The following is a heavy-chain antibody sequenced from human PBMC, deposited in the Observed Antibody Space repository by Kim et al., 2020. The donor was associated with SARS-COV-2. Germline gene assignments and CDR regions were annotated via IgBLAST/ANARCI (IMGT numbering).Heavy chain of an antibody. CDR2: IWYDGSNK. CDR1: GFTFSSYG. V-gene: IGHV3-33*01. D-gene: IGHD3-10*01. J-gene: IGHJ6*02. Sequence: GGSLRLSCAASGFTFSSYGMHWVRQAPGKGLEWVAVIWYDGSNKYYADSVKGRFTISRDNSKNTLYLQMNSLRAEDTAVYYCARDPGGSGSPFYYYYGMDVWGQGTTVTVSS. CDR3: ARDPGGSGSPFYYYYGMDV.